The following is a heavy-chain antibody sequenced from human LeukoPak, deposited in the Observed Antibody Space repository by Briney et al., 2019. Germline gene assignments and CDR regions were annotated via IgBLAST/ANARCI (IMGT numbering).Heavy chain of an antibody. Sequence: ASVKVSCKASGYTFTSYGISWVRQAPGQGLEWMGWISAYNGNTNYAQKLQGRVTMTTDTPTSTAYMELRSLRSDDTAVYYCARDLSYYGSGTYYYYMDVWGKGTTVTVSS. CDR2: ISAYNGNT. CDR3: ARDLSYYGSGTYYYYMDV. D-gene: IGHD3-10*01. CDR1: GYTFTSYG. V-gene: IGHV1-18*01. J-gene: IGHJ6*03.